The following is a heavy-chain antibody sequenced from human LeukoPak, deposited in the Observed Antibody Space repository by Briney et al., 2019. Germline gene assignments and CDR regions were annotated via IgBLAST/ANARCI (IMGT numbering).Heavy chain of an antibody. V-gene: IGHV4-4*07. Sequence: SETLSLTCTVSGGSISSYYWSWIRQPAGKGLEWIGHIYTSGSTNYNPSLKSRVTMSVDTSKNQFSLKLSSVTAADTAVYYCAREGERITMVRGVIKGFDYWGQGTLVTVSS. CDR1: GGSISSYY. CDR2: IYTSGST. CDR3: AREGERITMVRGVIKGFDY. D-gene: IGHD3-10*01. J-gene: IGHJ4*02.